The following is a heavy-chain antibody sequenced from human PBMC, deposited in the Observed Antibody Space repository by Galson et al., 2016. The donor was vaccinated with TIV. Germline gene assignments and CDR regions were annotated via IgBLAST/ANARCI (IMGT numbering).Heavy chain of an antibody. Sequence: MHWVRQAPGKEPQWVSSISSSSTFIYYADSVKGRFTISRDNTNDLLYLEMSSLRVEDTAMYYWARESQPTLFGVSMIYYWGQGTVVTVSS. V-gene: IGHV3-21*01. D-gene: IGHD3-3*01. CDR2: ISSSSTFI. CDR3: ARESQPTLFGVSMIYY. J-gene: IGHJ4*02.